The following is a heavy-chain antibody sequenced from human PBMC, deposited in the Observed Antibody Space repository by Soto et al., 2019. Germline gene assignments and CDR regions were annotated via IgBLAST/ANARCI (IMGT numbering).Heavy chain of an antibody. V-gene: IGHV5-51*01. CDR3: ARGGVSTRTFDS. CDR2: IYPSDSDT. D-gene: IGHD3-3*01. Sequence: GESLKISCKCSGYNFAGYWIAWVRQMPGKGLELMGIIYPSDSDTRYRPSFQGQVTISADKSISSAYLQWSSLRASDTAMYYCARGGVSTRTFDSWGQGTPVTVSS. J-gene: IGHJ4*02. CDR1: GYNFAGYW.